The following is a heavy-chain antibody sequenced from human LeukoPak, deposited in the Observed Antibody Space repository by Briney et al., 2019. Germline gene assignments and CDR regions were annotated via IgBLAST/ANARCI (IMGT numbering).Heavy chain of an antibody. J-gene: IGHJ4*02. CDR1: GYTFTTYG. V-gene: IGHV1-18*01. D-gene: IGHD6-6*01. Sequence: ASVKVSCKTSGYTFTTYGISWVRQAPGQGLEWMGWISTYNGDTNYAQKLQGRVTMTADTSTSTTYMELRSLRSDDTAVYYCARDRGVYSSSSADYWGQGTLVTVSS. CDR3: ARDRGVYSSSSADY. CDR2: ISTYNGDT.